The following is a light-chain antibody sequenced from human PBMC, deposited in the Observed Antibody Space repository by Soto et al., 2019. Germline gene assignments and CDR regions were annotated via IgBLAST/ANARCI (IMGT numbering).Light chain of an antibody. CDR2: GNS. Sequence: QSVLTQPPSVSGAPGQRVTISCTGCSSNIGAGYDVHWYQQLPGTAPKLLIYGNSNRPSGVPDRFSGSKSGTSASLAITGLQAEDEADYYCQSYDSSLSVVFGTGTKVTVL. CDR1: SSNIGAGYD. V-gene: IGLV1-40*01. CDR3: QSYDSSLSVV. J-gene: IGLJ1*01.